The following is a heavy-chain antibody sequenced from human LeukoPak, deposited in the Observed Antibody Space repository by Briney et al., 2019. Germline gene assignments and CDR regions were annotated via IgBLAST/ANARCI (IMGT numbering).Heavy chain of an antibody. D-gene: IGHD6-13*01. CDR3: AKAFLASSSWSGSFSANWFDP. CDR2: ISGSGGST. V-gene: IGHV3-23*01. J-gene: IGHJ5*02. CDR1: GFTFSSYA. Sequence: GGSLRLSCAASGFTFSSYAMSWVRQAPGKGLEWVSAISGSGGSTYYADSVKGRFTISRDNSKNTLYLQMNSLRAEDTAVYYCAKAFLASSSWSGSFSANWFDPWGQGTLVTVSS.